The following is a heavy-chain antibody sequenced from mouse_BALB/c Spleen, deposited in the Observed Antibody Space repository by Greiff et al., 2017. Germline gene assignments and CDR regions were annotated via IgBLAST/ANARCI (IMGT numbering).Heavy chain of an antibody. CDR1: GYTFSSYW. CDR3: ARKMRYPYAMDY. D-gene: IGHD2-14*01. J-gene: IGHJ4*01. V-gene: IGHV1-9*01. CDR2: ILPGSGST. Sequence: QVQLQQSGAELMKPGASVKISCKATGYTFSSYWIEWVKQRPGHGLEWIGEILPGSGSTNYNEKFKGKATFTADTSSNTAYMQLSSLTSEDSAVYYCARKMRYPYAMDYWGQGTSVTVSA.